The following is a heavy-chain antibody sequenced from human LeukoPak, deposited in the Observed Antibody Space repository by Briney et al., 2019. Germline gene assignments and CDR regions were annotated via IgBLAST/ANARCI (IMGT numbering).Heavy chain of an antibody. Sequence: PGGSLRLSCAASGFTFSSYWMHWVRQAPGKGLVWVSRINRDGSSTSHADSVKGRFTISRDNAKNTLYLQMNSLRAEDTAVYYCAREGGYCSSTSCWKWFDPWGQGTLVTVSS. CDR1: GFTFSSYW. V-gene: IGHV3-74*01. CDR3: AREGGYCSSTSCWKWFDP. J-gene: IGHJ5*02. CDR2: INRDGSST. D-gene: IGHD2-2*01.